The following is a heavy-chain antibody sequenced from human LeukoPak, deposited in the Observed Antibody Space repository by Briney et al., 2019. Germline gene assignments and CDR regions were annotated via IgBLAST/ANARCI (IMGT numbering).Heavy chain of an antibody. CDR2: VYYSGTT. D-gene: IGHD3-22*01. CDR3: AIRGYPPAL. V-gene: IGHV4-39*01. CDR1: GGSISSSSYY. Sequence: SETLSLTCNVSGGSISSSSYYWGWIRQPPGKGPEWIGNVYYSGTTYYSPSLKSRVTMFMDMSKNQYSLKLSSVTAADTAVYYCAIRGYPPALWGQGILVTVSS. J-gene: IGHJ1*01.